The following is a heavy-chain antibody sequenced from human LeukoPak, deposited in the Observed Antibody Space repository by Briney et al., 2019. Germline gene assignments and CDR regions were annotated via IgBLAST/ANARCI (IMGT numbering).Heavy chain of an antibody. D-gene: IGHD3-3*01. CDR2: IYYSGTT. Sequence: TSETLSLTCTVSGGSISSSHYYWGWIRQPPGKGLEWIGTIYYSGTTYYNPSLESRVTMSADTSKNQFSLTLRPVTAADTAVYYCARQISDYYYYYIDVWGKGATVTVSS. CDR3: ARQISDYYYYYIDV. J-gene: IGHJ6*03. V-gene: IGHV4-39*01. CDR1: GGSISSSHYY.